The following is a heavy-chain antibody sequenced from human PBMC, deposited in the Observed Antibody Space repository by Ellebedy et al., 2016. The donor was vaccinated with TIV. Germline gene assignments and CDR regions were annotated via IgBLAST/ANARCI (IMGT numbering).Heavy chain of an antibody. CDR1: GLIFGTSA. V-gene: IGHV3-23*01. Sequence: PGGSLRLSCAASGLIFGTSAMIWVRQAPGKGLEWVAVITGSAGNTYYADSVKGRFTISRDSSKNTLYLQMNSVRAEDTAVYHCANPGGDYWGQGTLVTVSS. J-gene: IGHJ4*02. CDR3: ANPGGDY. CDR2: ITGSAGNT. D-gene: IGHD3-10*01.